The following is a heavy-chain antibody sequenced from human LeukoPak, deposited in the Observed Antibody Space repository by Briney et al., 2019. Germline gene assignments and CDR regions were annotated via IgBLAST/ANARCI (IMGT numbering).Heavy chain of an antibody. D-gene: IGHD3-10*01. Sequence: GSLRLSCAVSGFTFSTYGMSWVRQTPGKGLEWVSTISASGDTTDYADSVKGRFTISRDNSQNTLYLQMSSLRADDTAVYYCAKVGEYYGAGASFDYWAREPWSPSPQ. J-gene: IGHJ4*02. CDR3: AKVGEYYGAGASFDY. CDR1: GFTFSTYG. V-gene: IGHV3-23*01. CDR2: ISASGDTT.